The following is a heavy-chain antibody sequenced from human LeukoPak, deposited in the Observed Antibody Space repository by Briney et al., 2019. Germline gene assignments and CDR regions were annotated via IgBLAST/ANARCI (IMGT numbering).Heavy chain of an antibody. D-gene: IGHD6-13*01. CDR3: ARIYRDYSSSWPLDY. J-gene: IGHJ4*02. V-gene: IGHV2-70*11. CDR2: IDWDDSK. CDR1: GFSLSTNGMC. Sequence: SGPTLVNPTQTLTLTCTFSGFSLSTNGMCVSWIRQPPGKALEWLARIDWDDSKYYSTSLRTRLTIPKDTSKNQVVLTMTNMDPVDTATYYCARIYRDYSSSWPLDYWGQGTLVTVSS.